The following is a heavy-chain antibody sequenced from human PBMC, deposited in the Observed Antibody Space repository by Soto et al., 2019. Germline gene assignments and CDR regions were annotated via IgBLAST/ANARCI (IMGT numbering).Heavy chain of an antibody. V-gene: IGHV1-3*01. J-gene: IGHJ5*02. CDR1: GYIFSKYA. CDR2: LNVGTGNT. CDR3: ARESRDFFLLFDP. Sequence: QVQLVQSGGEVKKPGASVKVSCKASGYIFSKYAIHWVRQVPGHKLEWMGWLNVGTGNTKYSQKFQGRVTITRDTSATTAYMELHSLTSEDTAVYYCARESRDFFLLFDPLGQGTLVTFSS.